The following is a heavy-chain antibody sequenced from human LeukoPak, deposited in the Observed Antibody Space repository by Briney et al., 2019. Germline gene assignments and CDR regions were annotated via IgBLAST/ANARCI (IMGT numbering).Heavy chain of an antibody. V-gene: IGHV4-59*01. CDR1: GGSISSYY. CDR2: IYYSGST. D-gene: IGHD3-10*01. CDR3: ARVGTYGSGSYLSWLDY. J-gene: IGHJ4*02. Sequence: PSETLSLTCTVSGGSISSYYWSWIRQPPGKGLEWFGYIYYSGSTNYNPSLKSRVTISVDTSKNQFSQKLSSVTAADTAVYYCARVGTYGSGSYLSWLDYWGQGTLVTVSS.